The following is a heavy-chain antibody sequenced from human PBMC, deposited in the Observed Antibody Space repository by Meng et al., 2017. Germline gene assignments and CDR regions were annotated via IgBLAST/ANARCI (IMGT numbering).Heavy chain of an antibody. CDR2: IWYDGSNK. V-gene: IGHV3-33*01. J-gene: IGHJ4*02. Sequence: GESLMISCAASGFTFSSYGMHWVRQAPGRGLEWVAVIWYDGSNKYYADSVKGRFTISRDNSKNTLYLQMNSLRAEDTAVYYCARDASYSSGWYYFDYWGQGTLVTVSS. CDR3: ARDASYSSGWYYFDY. D-gene: IGHD6-19*01. CDR1: GFTFSSYG.